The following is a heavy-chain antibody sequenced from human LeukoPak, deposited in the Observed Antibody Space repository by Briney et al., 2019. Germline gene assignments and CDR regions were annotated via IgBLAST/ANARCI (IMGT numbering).Heavy chain of an antibody. CDR2: INPSGGST. CDR1: GYTFTSYY. J-gene: IGHJ3*02. Sequence: GASVKVSCKASGYTFTSYYMHWVRQAPGEGLEWMGIINPSGGSTSYAQKFQGRVTMTRDTSTSTVYMELSSLRSEDTAVYYCARVKMVYAVEGHDAFDIWGQGTMVTVSS. V-gene: IGHV1-46*01. D-gene: IGHD2-8*01. CDR3: ARVKMVYAVEGHDAFDI.